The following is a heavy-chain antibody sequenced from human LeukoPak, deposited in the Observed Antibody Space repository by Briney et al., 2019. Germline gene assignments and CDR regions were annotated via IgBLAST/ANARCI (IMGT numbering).Heavy chain of an antibody. CDR3: ARLGEIPVFGVVTKSTSYFDY. V-gene: IGHV3-66*01. D-gene: IGHD3-3*01. J-gene: IGHJ4*02. Sequence: PGGSLRLSCAASGFTVSSNYMSWVRQAPGKGLEWVSVIYSGGSTYYADSVKGRFTISRDNSKNTLYLQMNSLRAEDTAVYYCARLGEIPVFGVVTKSTSYFDYWGQGTLVTVSS. CDR1: GFTVSSNY. CDR2: IYSGGST.